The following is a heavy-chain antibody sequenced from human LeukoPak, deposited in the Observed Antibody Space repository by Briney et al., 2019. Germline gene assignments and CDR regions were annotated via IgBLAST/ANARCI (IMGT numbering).Heavy chain of an antibody. V-gene: IGHV4-30-4*01. CDR2: IYYSGST. CDR3: ARGSFDYGSGSYWMGWFDP. J-gene: IGHJ5*02. Sequence: SQTLSLTCTVSGGSISRGDYYWSWIRQPPGKGLEWIGYIYYSGSTYYNPSLKSRVTISVDTSKNQFSLKLSSVTAADTAVYYCARGSFDYGSGSYWMGWFDPWGQGTLVTVSS. CDR1: GGSISRGDYY. D-gene: IGHD3-10*01.